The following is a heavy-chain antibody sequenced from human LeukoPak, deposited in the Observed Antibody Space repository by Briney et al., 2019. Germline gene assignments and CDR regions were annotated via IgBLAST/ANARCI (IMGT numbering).Heavy chain of an antibody. J-gene: IGHJ4*02. CDR2: ISTDASST. D-gene: IGHD5-18*01. CDR3: AKAPANYVDTAMGTFDY. Sequence: GGSLRLSCAGSGFTFSSYWMHWVRQAPGKGLVWVSRISTDASSTTYADSVKGRFTISRDNAKDTLYLQMNSLTAEDTAIYYCAKAPANYVDTAMGTFDYWGQGTLVTVSS. CDR1: GFTFSSYW. V-gene: IGHV3-74*01.